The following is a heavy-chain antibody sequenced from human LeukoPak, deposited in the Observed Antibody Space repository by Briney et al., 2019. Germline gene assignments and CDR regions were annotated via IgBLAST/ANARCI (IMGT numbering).Heavy chain of an antibody. CDR2: ITANGDST. CDR1: GFSFGYYA. V-gene: IGHV3-43*02. CDR3: AKVSSSGTDY. D-gene: IGHD3-10*01. Sequence: GGSLRLSCAASGFSFGYYAMHWVRQAPGKGLEWVSLITANGDSTYYADSVKGRFTISRDNSKNSLSLQMNSLRVEDTAVYYCAKVSSSGTDYWGQGTLVTVSS. J-gene: IGHJ4*02.